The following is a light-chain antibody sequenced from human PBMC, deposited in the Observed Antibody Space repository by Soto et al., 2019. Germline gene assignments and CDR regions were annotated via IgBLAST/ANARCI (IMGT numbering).Light chain of an antibody. J-gene: IGLJ2*01. V-gene: IGLV2-14*01. Sequence: QSVLTQPASVSGSPGQSITISCTGTSSDVGGYNYVSWYQQHPGKAPKLIIYDVSNRPSGVSNRFSGSKSGNTASLTSSGLQAEDEADYYCSSSTHSGTLVVFGGGTQLTVL. CDR2: DVS. CDR1: SSDVGGYNY. CDR3: SSSTHSGTLVV.